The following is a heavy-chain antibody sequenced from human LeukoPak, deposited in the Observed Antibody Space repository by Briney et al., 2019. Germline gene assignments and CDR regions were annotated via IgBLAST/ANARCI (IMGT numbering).Heavy chain of an antibody. CDR2: FDPEDGET. V-gene: IGHV1-24*01. CDR3: ATSGITIFGVVRPGYYYYGMDV. J-gene: IGHJ6*02. CDR1: GYTLTELS. D-gene: IGHD3-3*01. Sequence: ASVKVSCKVSGYTLTELSMHWVRQAPGQGLEWMGGFDPEDGETIYAQKFQGRVTMTEDTSTDTAYMELSSLRSEDTAVYYCATSGITIFGVVRPGYYYYGMDVWGQGTTVTVSS.